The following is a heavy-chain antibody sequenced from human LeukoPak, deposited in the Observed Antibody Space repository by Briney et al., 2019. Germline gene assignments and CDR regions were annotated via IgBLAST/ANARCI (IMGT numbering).Heavy chain of an antibody. CDR2: INWNGGST. CDR3: ARGTTMVRGATDH. Sequence: PGGSLRLSCAASGFTFSSYGMSWVRQAPGKGLEWVSGINWNGGSTGYADSVKGRFTISRDNAKNSLYLQMNSLRAEDTALYYCARGTTMVRGATDHWGQGTLVTVSS. CDR1: GFTFSSYG. D-gene: IGHD3-10*01. J-gene: IGHJ4*02. V-gene: IGHV3-20*04.